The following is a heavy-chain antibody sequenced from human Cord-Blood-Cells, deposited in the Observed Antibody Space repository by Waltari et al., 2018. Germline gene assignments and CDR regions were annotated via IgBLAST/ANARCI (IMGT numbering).Heavy chain of an antibody. J-gene: IGHJ5*02. CDR2: INHSGST. V-gene: IGHV4-34*01. CDR1: GGSFSGYY. Sequence: QVQLQQWGAGLLKPSETLSLTCAVHGGSFSGYYWSWIRQLPGKGLEWIGEINHSGSTNYNPSLKSRVTISVDTSKNQFSLKLSSVTAADTAVYYCARGGEDNWFDPWGQGTLVTVSS. CDR3: ARGGEDNWFDP. D-gene: IGHD3-10*01.